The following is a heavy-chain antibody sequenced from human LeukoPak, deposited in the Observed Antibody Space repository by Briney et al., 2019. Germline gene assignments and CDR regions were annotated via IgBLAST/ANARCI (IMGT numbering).Heavy chain of an antibody. J-gene: IGHJ5*02. CDR3: ASSSDYYGSGSYYNWFDP. CDR2: IIPIFGTA. CDR1: GGTFSSYA. V-gene: IGHV1-69*13. D-gene: IGHD3-10*01. Sequence: ASVKVSCKASGGTFSSYAISWVRQAPGQGLEWMGGIIPIFGTANYAQKFRGRVTITADESTSTAYMELSSLRSEDTAVYYCASSSDYYGSGSYYNWFDPWGQGTLATVSS.